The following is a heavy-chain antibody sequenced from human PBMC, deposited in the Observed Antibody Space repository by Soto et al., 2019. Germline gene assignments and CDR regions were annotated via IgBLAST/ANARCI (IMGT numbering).Heavy chain of an antibody. D-gene: IGHD6-19*01. CDR3: ARVGYSSGWGKSYFDY. J-gene: IGHJ4*02. Sequence: ASVKVSCKASGGTFSSYAISWVRQAPGQGLEWMGGIIPIFGTANYAQKFQGRVTITADESTSTAYMELSSLRSEDTAVYYCARVGYSSGWGKSYFDYWGQGTLVTVSS. CDR1: GGTFSSYA. V-gene: IGHV1-69*13. CDR2: IIPIFGTA.